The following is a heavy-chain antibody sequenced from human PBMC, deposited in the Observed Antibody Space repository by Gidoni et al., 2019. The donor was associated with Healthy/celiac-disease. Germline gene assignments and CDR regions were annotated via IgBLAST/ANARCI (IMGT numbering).Heavy chain of an antibody. Sequence: QVTLKESGPVLLKPTETLTLTCTVSGFSLSNARMGVSWIRQPPGKALEWLAHIFSNDEKSYSTSLKSRLTISKDTSKSQVVLTMTNMDPVDTATYYCARIRRYSYGPYRGPYYYYYGMDVWGQGTTVTVSS. CDR3: ARIRRYSYGPYRGPYYYYYGMDV. J-gene: IGHJ6*02. V-gene: IGHV2-26*01. CDR2: IFSNDEK. D-gene: IGHD5-18*01. CDR1: GFSLSNARMG.